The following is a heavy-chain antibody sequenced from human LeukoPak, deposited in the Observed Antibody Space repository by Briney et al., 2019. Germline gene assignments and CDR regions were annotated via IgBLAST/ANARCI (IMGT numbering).Heavy chain of an antibody. Sequence: SETLSLTCAVYGGSFSGYYWSWIRQPPGKGLEWIGEINHSGSTNYNPSLKSRVTISVDTSKNQFSLKLSSVTAADTAVYYCARGWSLAALDYWGQGTLVTVSS. CDR1: GGSFSGYY. CDR2: INHSGST. CDR3: ARGWSLAALDY. V-gene: IGHV4-34*01. J-gene: IGHJ4*02. D-gene: IGHD6-6*01.